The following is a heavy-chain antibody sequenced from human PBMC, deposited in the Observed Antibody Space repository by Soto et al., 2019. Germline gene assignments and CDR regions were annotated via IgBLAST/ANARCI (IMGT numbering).Heavy chain of an antibody. J-gene: IGHJ4*02. V-gene: IGHV1-69*13. Sequence: GASVKVSCKASGGTFSSYAISWVRQAPGQGLEWMGGIIPIFGTANYAQKFQGRVTITADESTSTAYMELSSLRSEDTAVYYCAGERSSSPLVPPYFDYWGQGTLVTVSS. CDR2: IIPIFGTA. CDR1: GGTFSSYA. D-gene: IGHD6-13*01. CDR3: AGERSSSPLVPPYFDY.